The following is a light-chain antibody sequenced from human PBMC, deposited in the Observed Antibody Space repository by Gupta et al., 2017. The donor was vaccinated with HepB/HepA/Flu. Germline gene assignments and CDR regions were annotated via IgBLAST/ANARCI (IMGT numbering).Light chain of an antibody. CDR1: QSIDIY. CDR3: QQSYSAPT. CDR2: AAS. J-gene: IGKJ4*01. V-gene: IGKV1-39*01. Sequence: DIQMTQSPSSLSASVGDRVSITCRASQSIDIYISWYQQKPGKAPKLLIYAASNLQSGVPSRFSGSGSGTDFTITISSLQLEYYATYYCQQSYSAPTFGGGTKVEIK.